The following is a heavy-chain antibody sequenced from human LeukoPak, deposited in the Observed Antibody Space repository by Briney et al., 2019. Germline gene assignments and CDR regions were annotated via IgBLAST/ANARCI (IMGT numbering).Heavy chain of an antibody. V-gene: IGHV3-21*01. CDR1: GFTFSSYS. CDR2: ISSSSSYI. Sequence: GGSLRLSCAASGFTFSSYSMNWVRQAPGKGLEWVSSISSSSSYIYYADSVKGRFTIFRDNAKNSLYLQMNSLRAEDTAVYYCARDPITYYYGSGSHWFDPWGQGTLVTVSS. CDR3: ARDPITYYYGSGSHWFDP. J-gene: IGHJ5*02. D-gene: IGHD3-10*01.